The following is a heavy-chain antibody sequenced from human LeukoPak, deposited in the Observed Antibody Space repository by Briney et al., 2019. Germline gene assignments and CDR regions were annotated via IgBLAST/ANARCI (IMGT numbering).Heavy chain of an antibody. V-gene: IGHV3-23*01. CDR3: ARPYCSGGSCYSQVAL. D-gene: IGHD2-15*01. Sequence: GGSLRLSCAASGFTFSSYAMSWVRQAPGKGLEWVSAISGSGGSTYYADSVKGRFTISRDNSKNTLYLQMNSLRAEDTAVYYCARPYCSGGSCYSQVALWSQGTLVTVSS. CDR2: ISGSGGST. J-gene: IGHJ4*02. CDR1: GFTFSSYA.